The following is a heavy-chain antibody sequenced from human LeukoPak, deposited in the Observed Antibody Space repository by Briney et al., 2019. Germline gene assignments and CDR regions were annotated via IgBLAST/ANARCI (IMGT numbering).Heavy chain of an antibody. CDR1: GFIFDDYA. Sequence: PGGSLRLSCAASGFIFDDYAMHWVRQAPGKGLEWVSGISWNSGSIGYADSVKGRFTISRDNAKNSLYLQMNSLRAEDTALYYCAKDIRYYHGSGSVDYWGQGTLVTVSS. V-gene: IGHV3-9*01. J-gene: IGHJ4*02. CDR2: ISWNSGSI. CDR3: AKDIRYYHGSGSVDY. D-gene: IGHD3-22*01.